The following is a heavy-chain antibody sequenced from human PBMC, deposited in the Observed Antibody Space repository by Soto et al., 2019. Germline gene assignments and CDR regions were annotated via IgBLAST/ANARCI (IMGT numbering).Heavy chain of an antibody. D-gene: IGHD2-2*01. CDR3: ATGGSYCSTTASLCWYLDL. Sequence: QVQLQESGPGLVEPSGTLSLTCAVSSGSISTNNWWSWVRQPPGKGLEWIGEIYHSGSTNYNPSRESRVCISVDKSENQFSLQLTCVSAGDTAVYYCATGGSYCSTTASLCWYLDLWGRSPLVYVS. J-gene: IGHJ2*01. CDR1: SGSISTNNW. V-gene: IGHV4-4*02. CDR2: IYHSGST.